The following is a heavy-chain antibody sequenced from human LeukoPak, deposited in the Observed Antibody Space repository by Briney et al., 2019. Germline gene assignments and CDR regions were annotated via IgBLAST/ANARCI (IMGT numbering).Heavy chain of an antibody. J-gene: IGHJ4*02. CDR3: ARAIATKGSGSTDFDY. CDR1: GYTFTGYY. CDR2: IIPIFGTA. D-gene: IGHD3-10*01. V-gene: IGHV1-69*13. Sequence: SVKVSCKASGYTFTGYYMHWVRQAPGQGLEWMGGIIPIFGTANYAQKFQGRVTITADESTSTAYMELSSLRSEDTAVYYCARAIATKGSGSTDFDYWGQGTLVTVSS.